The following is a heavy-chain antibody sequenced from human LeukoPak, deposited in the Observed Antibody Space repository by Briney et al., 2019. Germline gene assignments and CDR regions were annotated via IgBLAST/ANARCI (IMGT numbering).Heavy chain of an antibody. CDR1: GGTFSSYA. V-gene: IGHV1-69*05. CDR3: AREGASSSGWYRGYYGMDV. D-gene: IGHD6-19*01. J-gene: IGHJ6*02. Sequence: SVKVSCKASGGTFSSYAISWVRQAPGQGLEWMGGIIPIFGTANYAQKFQGWVTMTRDTSISTAYMELSSLRSEDTAVYYCAREGASSSGWYRGYYGMDVWGQGTTVTVSS. CDR2: IIPIFGTA.